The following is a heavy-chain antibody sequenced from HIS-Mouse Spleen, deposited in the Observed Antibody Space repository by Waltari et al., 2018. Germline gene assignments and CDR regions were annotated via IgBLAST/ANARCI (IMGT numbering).Heavy chain of an antibody. CDR3: ARDLTGGAEGY. J-gene: IGHJ4*02. D-gene: IGHD7-27*01. CDR1: GGSIRRRRYY. Sequence: QLQLQESGPGLVTPSETLSLTCTAPGGSIRRRRYYWGWIRQPPGKGLEWIGSIYYSGSTYYNPSLKSRVTISVDTSKNQFSLKLSSVTAADTAVYYCARDLTGGAEGYWGQGTLVTVSS. V-gene: IGHV4-39*07. CDR2: IYYSGST.